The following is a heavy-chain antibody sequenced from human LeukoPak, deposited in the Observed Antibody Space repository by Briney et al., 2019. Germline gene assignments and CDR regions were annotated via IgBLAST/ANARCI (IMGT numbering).Heavy chain of an antibody. J-gene: IGHJ5*02. V-gene: IGHV1-69*04. Sequence: GASVKVSCKASGGTFSSYANSWVRQAPGQGLEWMGRIIPILGIANYAQKLQGRVTMTTDTSTSTAYMELRSLRSDDTAVYYCARDGENWYDPWGQGTLVTVSS. CDR3: ARDGENWYDP. CDR1: GGTFSSYA. CDR2: IIPILGIA. D-gene: IGHD7-27*01.